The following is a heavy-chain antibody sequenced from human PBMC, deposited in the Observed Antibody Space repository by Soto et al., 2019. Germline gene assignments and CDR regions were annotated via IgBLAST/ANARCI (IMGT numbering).Heavy chain of an antibody. D-gene: IGHD3-10*01. CDR3: GAGLLWFGEFGEGDYYYGMDV. Sequence: GGSLRLSCAASGFTFSSYAMSWVRQAPGKGLEWVSAISGSGGSTYYADSVKGRFTISRDNSKNTLYLQMNSLRAEDTAVYYCGAGLLWFGEFGEGDYYYGMDVWGQGTTVTVSS. CDR2: ISGSGGST. V-gene: IGHV3-23*01. J-gene: IGHJ6*02. CDR1: GFTFSSYA.